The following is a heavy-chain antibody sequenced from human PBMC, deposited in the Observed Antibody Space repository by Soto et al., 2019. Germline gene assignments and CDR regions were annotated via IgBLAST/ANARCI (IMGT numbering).Heavy chain of an antibody. D-gene: IGHD6-19*01. V-gene: IGHV4-39*01. CDR2: IYYSGST. J-gene: IGHJ4*02. Sequence: SETLALTCTVSVGSISISSYYWGWIRQPRGKGLEWIGSIYYSGSTYYNPSLKSRVTISVDTSKNQFSLKLSSVTAADTAVYYCARPAPRAVAVYYLDYWGQGTMVTVSS. CDR1: VGSISISSYY. CDR3: ARPAPRAVAVYYLDY.